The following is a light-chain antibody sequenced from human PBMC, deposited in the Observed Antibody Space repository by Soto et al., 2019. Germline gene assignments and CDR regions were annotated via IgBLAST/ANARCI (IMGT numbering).Light chain of an antibody. Sequence: QPVLTQPASVSGSPGQSITISCTGTSSDVGAYNYVSWYQQHPGKAPQLMIYEVNNRPSGVSDRFSGSKSGNTASLTISGLQAEDEADYYCGSHTSTGTLVFGTGTKVTVL. CDR1: SSDVGAYNY. J-gene: IGLJ1*01. CDR2: EVN. CDR3: GSHTSTGTLV. V-gene: IGLV2-14*01.